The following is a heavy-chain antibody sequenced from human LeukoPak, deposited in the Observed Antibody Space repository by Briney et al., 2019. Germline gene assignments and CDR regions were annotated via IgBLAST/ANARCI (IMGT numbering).Heavy chain of an antibody. V-gene: IGHV3-23*01. CDR2: VGGDDRT. D-gene: IGHD2-15*01. J-gene: IGHJ1*01. CDR3: AKDLSWWAAADH. CDR1: GFTLSGNA. Sequence: GGSLRLSCAASGFTLSGNAMSWVRQAPGRGLEWVSGVGGDDRTHYADSVRGRFTISRDNSMNTVSLDMNRLRIEDTAVYYCAKDLSWWAAADHWGQGALVTVAS.